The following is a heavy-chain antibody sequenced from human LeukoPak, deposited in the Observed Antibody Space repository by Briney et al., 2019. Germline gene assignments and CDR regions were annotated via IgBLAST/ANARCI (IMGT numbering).Heavy chain of an antibody. CDR3: ARDSYGTISDY. Sequence: GGSLRLSCAASGFIFGSFAMHWVRQAPGKGLEWVAFIRFDGSDKYYADSVKGRFTISRDNSKNALYLQMNSLRTEDTAVYYCARDSYGTISDYWGQGTLVTVSS. CDR1: GFIFGSFA. J-gene: IGHJ4*02. D-gene: IGHD5-18*01. V-gene: IGHV3-30*02. CDR2: IRFDGSDK.